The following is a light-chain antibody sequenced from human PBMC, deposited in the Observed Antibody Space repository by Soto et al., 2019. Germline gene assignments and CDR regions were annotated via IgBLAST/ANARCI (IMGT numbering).Light chain of an antibody. CDR3: NSYTSASMYL. Sequence: QSALTQPASVSGTPGQSITISCTGTGSDIGSYNYVSWYQHHPGKVAKFIIYDVTNRPSGVSDRFSGSKSGNTASLTISALQAEDEADCYCNSYTSASMYLFGTGSKLTGL. CDR1: GSDIGSYNY. J-gene: IGLJ1*01. CDR2: DVT. V-gene: IGLV2-14*03.